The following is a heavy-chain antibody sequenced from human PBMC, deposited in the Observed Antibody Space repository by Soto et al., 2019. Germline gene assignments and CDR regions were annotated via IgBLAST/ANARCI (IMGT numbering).Heavy chain of an antibody. CDR2: IIPIFGTA. Sequence: VKVSCKASGGTFSSYAISWVRQAPGQGLEWMGGIIPIFGTANCAQKFQGRVTITADESTSTAYMELSSLRSEDTAVYYCARVRIAATGDFDYWGQGNLVTVSS. CDR1: GGTFSSYA. J-gene: IGHJ4*02. D-gene: IGHD6-13*01. CDR3: ARVRIAATGDFDY. V-gene: IGHV1-69*01.